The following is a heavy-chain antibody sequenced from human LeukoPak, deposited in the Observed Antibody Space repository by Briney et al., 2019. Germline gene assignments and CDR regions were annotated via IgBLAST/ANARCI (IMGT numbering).Heavy chain of an antibody. CDR3: ARLSVATISYYGMDV. Sequence: ASVRVSCKASGYTFTGYYMHWVRQAPGQGLEWMGWINPNSGGTNYTQKFQGRVTMTRDTSISTAYMELSRLRSDDTAVYYCARLSVATISYYGMDVWGQGTTVTVSS. CDR1: GYTFTGYY. D-gene: IGHD5-12*01. CDR2: INPNSGGT. V-gene: IGHV1-2*02. J-gene: IGHJ6*02.